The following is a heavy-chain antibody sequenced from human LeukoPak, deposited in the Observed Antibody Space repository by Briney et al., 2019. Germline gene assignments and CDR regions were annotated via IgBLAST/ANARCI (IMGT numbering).Heavy chain of an antibody. Sequence: PSETLSLTCTVSGDSISSSNCYWGWIRQPPGKGLEWIGSIYFSGGTYYNASLKSRVTISVDTSKNQFSLKLSSVTAADTAVYYCARLDGGLYYYYYYYMDVWGKGTTVTISS. CDR3: ARLDGGLYYYYYYYMDV. CDR2: IYFSGGT. V-gene: IGHV4-39*01. J-gene: IGHJ6*03. CDR1: GDSISSSNCY. D-gene: IGHD4-23*01.